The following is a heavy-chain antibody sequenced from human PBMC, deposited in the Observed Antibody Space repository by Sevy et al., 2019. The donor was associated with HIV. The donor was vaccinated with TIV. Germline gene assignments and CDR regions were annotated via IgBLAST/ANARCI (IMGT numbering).Heavy chain of an antibody. CDR3: ARFRNGNFDY. D-gene: IGHD1-26*01. Sequence: GGSLRLSCAASGFTFSDYYMSWIRQAPGKGLDWVSYISITSDTIYYADSVKGRFTVSRDNAKDSLYLQMNFLKAEDTAVYYCARFRNGNFDYWGQGTLVTVSS. CDR2: ISITSDTI. CDR1: GFTFSDYY. V-gene: IGHV3-11*01. J-gene: IGHJ4*02.